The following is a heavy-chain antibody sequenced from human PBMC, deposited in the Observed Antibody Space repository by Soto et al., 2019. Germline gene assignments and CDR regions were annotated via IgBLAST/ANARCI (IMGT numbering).Heavy chain of an antibody. CDR3: AKDQHDVFSYGMDV. D-gene: IGHD3-9*01. Sequence: QVQLVESGGGVVQPGRSLRLSCAASRFTFGDYGMHWVRQAPGKGLEWVAIISYDGTNKYYADSVMGRFTISRDNSKNRLYLEMNSLRAEDTALYYCAKDQHDVFSYGMDVWGQGTTVTVSS. V-gene: IGHV3-30*18. J-gene: IGHJ6*02. CDR1: RFTFGDYG. CDR2: ISYDGTNK.